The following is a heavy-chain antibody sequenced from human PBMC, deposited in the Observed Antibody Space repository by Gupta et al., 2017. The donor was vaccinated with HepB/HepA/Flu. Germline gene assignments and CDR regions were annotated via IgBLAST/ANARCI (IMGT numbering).Heavy chain of an antibody. V-gene: IGHV4-39*01. CDR3: AQSYSYGQPPFDY. J-gene: IGHJ4*02. CDR1: GGSISSSSYY. D-gene: IGHD5-18*01. Sequence: QLQLQESGPGLVKPSETLSLTCSVSGGSISSSSYYWGWIRQPPGKGLEWIGSIYYSGSTYYNPSLKSRVTISVDTSKNQFSLKLSSVTAADTAVYYCAQSYSYGQPPFDYWGQGNLVTVSS. CDR2: IYYSGST.